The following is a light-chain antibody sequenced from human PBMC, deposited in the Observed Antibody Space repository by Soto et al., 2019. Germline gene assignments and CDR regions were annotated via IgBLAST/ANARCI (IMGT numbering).Light chain of an antibody. CDR1: SSDVGGYNY. CDR3: SSYTSSSTV. J-gene: IGLJ1*01. CDR2: DVS. V-gene: IGLV2-14*01. Sequence: QSALTQPASVSGSPGQSITISCTGTSSDVGGYNYVSWYQQHPGKAPKLMIYDVSNRPSGVSNRFSGSKSGNTASLTISGLQAEDEADYYCSSYTSSSTVFGTGTKLTLL.